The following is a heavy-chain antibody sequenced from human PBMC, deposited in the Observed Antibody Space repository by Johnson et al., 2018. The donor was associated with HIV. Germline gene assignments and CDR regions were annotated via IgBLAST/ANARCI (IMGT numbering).Heavy chain of an antibody. CDR2: ISGSGGST. CDR1: GFTFDEYA. Sequence: VQLVESGGGVARPGGSLRLSCAASGFTFDEYAMHWVRQAPGKGLEWVSGISGSGGSTYYVDSVKGRFTISRDNSKNTLYLQMNSLRAEDTAVYYCAKDLYHWNLQKHAFDIWGQGTMVTVSS. J-gene: IGHJ3*02. CDR3: AKDLYHWNLQKHAFDI. D-gene: IGHD1-1*01. V-gene: IGHV3-23*04.